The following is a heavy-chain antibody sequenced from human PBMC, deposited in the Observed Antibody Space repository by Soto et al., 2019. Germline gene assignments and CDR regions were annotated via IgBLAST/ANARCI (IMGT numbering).Heavy chain of an antibody. CDR3: ANVSGGNSGRSY. J-gene: IGHJ4*02. V-gene: IGHV3-23*01. CDR1: GFTFSSYA. Sequence: GGSLRLSCAASGFTFSSYAMSWVPQAPGKGLDGVAAMSGSVGSTYYADSVKGRFTISRDNSKTTLYLQMNSLRGEATAVYYCANVSGGNSGRSYWGQGTMVTVSS. D-gene: IGHD2-21*02. CDR2: MSGSVGST.